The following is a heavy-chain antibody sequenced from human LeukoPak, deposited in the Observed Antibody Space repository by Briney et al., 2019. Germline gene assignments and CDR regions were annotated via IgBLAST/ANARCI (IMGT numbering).Heavy chain of an antibody. V-gene: IGHV4-59*01. Sequence: SETLSLTCTVSGGSISSYYWSWIRQPPGKGLEWIGYIYYSGSTNYNPSLKSRVTISVDTSKNQFSLKLSSVTAADTAVYYCARVLNYYDSSGHRGRAFDIWGQGTMVTVSS. CDR3: ARVLNYYDSSGHRGRAFDI. CDR2: IYYSGST. CDR1: GGSISSYY. J-gene: IGHJ3*02. D-gene: IGHD3-22*01.